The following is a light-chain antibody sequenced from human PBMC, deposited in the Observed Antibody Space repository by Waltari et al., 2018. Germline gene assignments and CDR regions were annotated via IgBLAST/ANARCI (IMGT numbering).Light chain of an antibody. V-gene: IGKV1-6*01. CDR1: QGIRTE. CDR2: AS. J-gene: IGKJ4*01. Sequence: AIQMTQSPSSLSAYVGDRVTITCRASQGIRTELGWYQQIPGTAPKLLIYASTLEFGVPSRFSGSGSGTDFSLTIDGLQPEDFATYYCRQDYNYPLTFGGGTKV. CDR3: RQDYNYPLT.